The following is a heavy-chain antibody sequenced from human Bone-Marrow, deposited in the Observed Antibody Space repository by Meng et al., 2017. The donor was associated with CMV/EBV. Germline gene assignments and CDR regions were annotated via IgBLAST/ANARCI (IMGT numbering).Heavy chain of an antibody. CDR1: GFTFSSYA. CDR2: ISYDGSNK. D-gene: IGHD3-16*01. J-gene: IGHJ4*02. V-gene: IGHV3-30-3*01. Sequence: GESLKISCAASGFTFSSYAIHWVRQAPGKGLEWVAVISYDGSNKYYADSVKGRFTISRDNSKNTLYLQMNSLRAEDTAVYYCTRLGLGGIGADYWGQGTLVTVSS. CDR3: TRLGLGGIGADY.